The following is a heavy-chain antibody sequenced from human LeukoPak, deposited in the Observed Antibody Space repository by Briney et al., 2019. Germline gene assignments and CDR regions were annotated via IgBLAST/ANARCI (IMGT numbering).Heavy chain of an antibody. J-gene: IGHJ2*01. CDR1: GYSISSNNW. V-gene: IGHV4-28*03. Sequence: SDTLSLTCAVSGYSISSNNWWAWIRQPPGKGLEWIGYIYYSGSTYYNPYNPSLTSRVTMSVDTSKNQFSLKLSSVTAADTAVYYCARDRFATMVRGVITYFDLWGRGTLVTVSS. D-gene: IGHD3-10*01. CDR3: ARDRFATMVRGVITYFDL. CDR2: IYYSGST.